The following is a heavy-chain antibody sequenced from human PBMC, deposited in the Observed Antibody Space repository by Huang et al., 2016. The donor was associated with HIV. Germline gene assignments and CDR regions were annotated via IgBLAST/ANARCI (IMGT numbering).Heavy chain of an antibody. V-gene: IGHV4-4*07. CDR2: IYNSRTT. CDR3: ARALGGIRFDS. J-gene: IGHJ4*02. Sequence: QVQLQELGPGLVKPSETLSLTCTVSGGSIRSYYWSWIRQPAGKGLEWIGRIYNSRTTNYNPSLRSRVTMSVDMAKNQVSLKLTSVTAGDTAVYYCARALGGIRFDSWGQGILVTVSS. CDR1: GGSIRSYY. D-gene: IGHD2-15*01.